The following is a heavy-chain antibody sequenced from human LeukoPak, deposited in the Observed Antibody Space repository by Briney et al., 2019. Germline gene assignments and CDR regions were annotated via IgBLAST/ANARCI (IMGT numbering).Heavy chain of an antibody. V-gene: IGHV3-23*01. CDR3: TKVGVVIDY. D-gene: IGHD3-3*01. CDR1: GFTFSNYD. Sequence: GGSLRLSCAASGFTFSNYDMNWVRQAPGKGLEWVSAISGSGGSTYYADSVKGRFTISRDNSKNTLYLQVSSLRAEGTAVYYCTKVGVVIDYWGQGTLVTVSS. CDR2: ISGSGGST. J-gene: IGHJ4*02.